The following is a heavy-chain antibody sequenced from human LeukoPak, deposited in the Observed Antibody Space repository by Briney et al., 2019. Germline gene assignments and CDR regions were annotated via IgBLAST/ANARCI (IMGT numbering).Heavy chain of an antibody. V-gene: IGHV3-30*18. CDR3: AKSADGYSACDY. CDR2: ISYDGSNK. J-gene: IGHJ4*02. CDR1: GFTFSSYG. D-gene: IGHD2-21*01. Sequence: PGRSLRLSCAASGFTFSSYGMPWVRQAPGKGLEWVAVISYDGSNKYYADSVKGRFTISRDNSKNTLYLQMNSLRAEDTAVYYCAKSADGYSACDYWGQGTLVTVSS.